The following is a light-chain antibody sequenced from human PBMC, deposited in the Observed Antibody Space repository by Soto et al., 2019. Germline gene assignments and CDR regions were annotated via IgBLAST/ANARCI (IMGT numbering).Light chain of an antibody. CDR2: KAS. CDR3: QQYYSTPRT. V-gene: IGKV1-5*03. CDR1: QTIISL. J-gene: IGKJ1*01. Sequence: DIQMTQSPSTLSGSVGDRVTITCRASQTIISLLSWYQQKPWKAPKLLIYKASTLKSGVPSRFSGSGSGTEFTLTISSLQAEDVAVYYCQQYYSTPRTFGQGTKVDI.